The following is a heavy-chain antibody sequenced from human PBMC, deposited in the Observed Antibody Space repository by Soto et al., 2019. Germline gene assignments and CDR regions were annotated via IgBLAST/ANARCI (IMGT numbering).Heavy chain of an antibody. CDR3: ARGLGTVPTPDAFDI. CDR1: GFTVSSNY. Sequence: EVQLVESGGGLVQPGGSLRLSCAASGFTVSSNYMSWVRQAPGKGLEWVSVIYSGGSTYYADSVKGRFTISRDNSKKSLYLQLNRLRAEDTAVYYCARGLGTVPTPDAFDIWGQGTMVTVSS. V-gene: IGHV3-66*01. D-gene: IGHD4-17*01. J-gene: IGHJ3*02. CDR2: IYSGGST.